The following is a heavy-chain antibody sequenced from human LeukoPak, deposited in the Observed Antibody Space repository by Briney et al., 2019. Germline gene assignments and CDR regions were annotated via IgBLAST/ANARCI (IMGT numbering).Heavy chain of an antibody. V-gene: IGHV1-2*02. D-gene: IGHD6-6*01. CDR3: VRKSAARRTSEFDY. CDR2: ISPNSGGT. J-gene: IGHJ4*02. CDR1: GYTFTGYY. Sequence: ASVKVSCKASGYTFTGYYMNWVRQAPGQGLEWMGCISPNSGGTNYAQKFQGRVTMTSDTSINTGYMELSSLKSDDTAVYYCVRKSAARRTSEFDYWGQGSLVTVSS.